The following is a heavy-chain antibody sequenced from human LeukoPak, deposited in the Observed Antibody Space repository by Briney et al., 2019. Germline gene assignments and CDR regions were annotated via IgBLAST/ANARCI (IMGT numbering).Heavy chain of an antibody. CDR3: LRDLGRLSRTYFAY. V-gene: IGHV1-18*01. Sequence: ASVKVSCKASGYSFTNYGVTWVRQAPGQALEWMGWISTYNGNTKSAQKFQGRITMTTDSSTSTAFMELRSLRSDDTAMYYCLRDLGRLSRTYFAYWGHGTLVTVSS. CDR1: GYSFTNYG. D-gene: IGHD1-1*01. CDR2: ISTYNGNT. J-gene: IGHJ4*01.